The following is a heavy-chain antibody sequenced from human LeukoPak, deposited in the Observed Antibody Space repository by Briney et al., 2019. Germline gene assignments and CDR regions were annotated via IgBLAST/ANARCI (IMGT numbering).Heavy chain of an antibody. CDR1: GGSISSGSYY. CDR2: IYTSGST. Sequence: TLSLTCTVSGGSISSGSYYWSWIRQPAGEGLEWIGRIYTSGSTNYNPSLKSRVTISVDTSKNQFSLKLNSVTAADTAVYFCARRAYSAAYWKHFDYWGQGTLVTVSS. V-gene: IGHV4-61*02. D-gene: IGHD1-1*01. CDR3: ARRAYSAAYWKHFDY. J-gene: IGHJ4*02.